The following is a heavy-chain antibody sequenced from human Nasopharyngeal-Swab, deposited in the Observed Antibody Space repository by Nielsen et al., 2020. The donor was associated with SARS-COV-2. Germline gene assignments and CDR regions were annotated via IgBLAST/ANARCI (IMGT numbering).Heavy chain of an antibody. CDR2: IGTGGDT. J-gene: IGHJ5*02. V-gene: IGHV3-13*01. Sequence: GESLKISCAVPGFPFSDYDMHWVLQATGKGLDWVSAIGTGGDTYYPGSVKGRFTISRDNAKNSLYLQMNSLRAEDTAIYYCGRDLGGYGGSWGQGALVIVSS. D-gene: IGHD5-12*01. CDR3: GRDLGGYGGS. CDR1: GFPFSDYD.